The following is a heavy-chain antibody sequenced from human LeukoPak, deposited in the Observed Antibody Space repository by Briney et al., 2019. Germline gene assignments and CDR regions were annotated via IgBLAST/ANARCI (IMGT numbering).Heavy chain of an antibody. CDR2: IKRDGSEK. D-gene: IGHD2-15*01. CDR3: VREASGGSKGVSGIFDI. CDR1: GFTFSSYG. J-gene: IGHJ3*02. Sequence: GGSLRLSCAASGFTFSSYGMSWVRQAPGKGLEWVASIKRDGSEKYYVDSVKGRFTISRDNAKNSLYLQMNSLRAEDTAVYHCVREASGGSKGVSGIFDIWGQGTLVTVSS. V-gene: IGHV3-7*01.